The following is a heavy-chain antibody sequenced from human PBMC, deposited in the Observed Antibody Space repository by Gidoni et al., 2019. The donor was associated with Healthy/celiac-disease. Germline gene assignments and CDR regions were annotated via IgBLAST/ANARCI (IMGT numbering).Heavy chain of an antibody. CDR1: GFTFSRDA. J-gene: IGHJ6*03. Sequence: EVQLVESGGGLVQPGGSLRLSCSASGFTFSRDALHWVRQAPGKGLEYVAAISSNGGSTYYADSVKGRFTISRDNSKNTLYLQMSSLRAEDTAVYYCVKVGYSGSRPAIYYYYYMDVWGKGTTVTVSS. D-gene: IGHD1-26*01. CDR3: VKVGYSGSRPAIYYYYYMDV. CDR2: ISSNGGST. V-gene: IGHV3-64D*08.